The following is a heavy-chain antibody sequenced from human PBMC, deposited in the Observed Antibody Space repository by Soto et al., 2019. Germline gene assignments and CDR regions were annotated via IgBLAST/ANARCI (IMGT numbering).Heavy chain of an antibody. CDR3: SITDHYFQGAFDC. Sequence: SETLSVTCAVSGYPISRDYFWGWIRQPPGKGLEWIGSIYHSGSTYYNPSLKSRVTISVDASKNQFSLNLSSVTAADTAVYYFSITDHYFQGAFDCPGQAPLVTGFS. J-gene: IGHJ4*02. D-gene: IGHD1-26*01. V-gene: IGHV4-38-2*01. CDR1: GYPISRDYF. CDR2: IYHSGST.